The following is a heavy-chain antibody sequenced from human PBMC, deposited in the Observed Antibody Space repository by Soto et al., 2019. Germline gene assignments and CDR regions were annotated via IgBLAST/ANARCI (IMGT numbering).Heavy chain of an antibody. V-gene: IGHV3-53*02. CDR3: ASASTYGSHWYYGMDV. Sequence: EVQLVETGGGLIQPGGYLRLSCAASGFIVSSNYMSWVRQGPGKGLEWVSVIYSGGSTYYADSVKGRFTISRDNSKNTLYLQMNSLRAEDTAVYYCASASTYGSHWYYGMDVWGQGTTVTVSS. CDR2: IYSGGST. CDR1: GFIVSSNY. J-gene: IGHJ6*02. D-gene: IGHD3-10*01.